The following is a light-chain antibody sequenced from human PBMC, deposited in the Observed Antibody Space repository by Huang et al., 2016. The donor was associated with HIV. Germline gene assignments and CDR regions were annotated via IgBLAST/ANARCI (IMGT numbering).Light chain of an antibody. J-gene: IGKJ5*01. CDR2: SAY. V-gene: IGKV1-12*01. Sequence: DIQMTQSPSSVSASEGDTVTITCRASQDISIWVAWYQQKPREAPTLLIPSAYILVSGVPSRFSGSGSGTNFSLTINGLRPDDFATYYCPQADISPRSFGQGTRLDIQ. CDR3: PQADISPRS. CDR1: QDISIW.